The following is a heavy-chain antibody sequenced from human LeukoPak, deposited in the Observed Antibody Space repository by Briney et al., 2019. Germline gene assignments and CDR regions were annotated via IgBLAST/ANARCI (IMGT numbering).Heavy chain of an antibody. CDR1: NGSISSYY. CDR2: IYYSGST. V-gene: IGHV4-59*01. Sequence: SETLSLTCTVSNGSISSYYWSWTRQPPGKGLDWIGYIYYSGSTNYNPSLKSRVTISVDTSKNQFSLNLSSVTAADTAVYFCARAQYYYDSSGYADYWGQGTLVTVSS. CDR3: ARAQYYYDSSGYADY. D-gene: IGHD3-22*01. J-gene: IGHJ4*02.